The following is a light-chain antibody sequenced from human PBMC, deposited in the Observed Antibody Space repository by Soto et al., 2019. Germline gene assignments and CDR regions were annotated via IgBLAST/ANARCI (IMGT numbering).Light chain of an antibody. CDR3: LQDHNYPLT. J-gene: IGKJ4*01. V-gene: IGKV1-6*02. Sequence: AIQMAQSPSSLSASVGDRVTITCRASQGIGNDVGWFQQKPEKAPKLLIYAAATVQSGVPSRFSGSRSGTDFTLTISSLQPEDFATYYCLQDHNYPLTFGGGTKVEIK. CDR1: QGIGND. CDR2: AAA.